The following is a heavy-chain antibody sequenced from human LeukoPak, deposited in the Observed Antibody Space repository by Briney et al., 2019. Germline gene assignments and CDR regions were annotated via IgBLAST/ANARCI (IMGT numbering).Heavy chain of an antibody. CDR1: RFTFSSYA. Sequence: GGSLRLSCAASRFTFSSYAMSWVRQAPGKGLEWVSAISGSGGSTYYADSVKGRFTISRDNAKNSLYLQMNSLRPEDTAVYYCAKVGGIAVAGGVDYWGQGTLVTVSS. D-gene: IGHD6-19*01. V-gene: IGHV3-23*01. CDR2: ISGSGGST. CDR3: AKVGGIAVAGGVDY. J-gene: IGHJ4*02.